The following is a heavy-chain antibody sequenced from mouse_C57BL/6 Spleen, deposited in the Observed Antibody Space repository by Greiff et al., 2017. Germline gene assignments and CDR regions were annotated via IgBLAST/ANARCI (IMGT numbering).Heavy chain of an antibody. CDR2: IDPSDSYT. D-gene: IGHD3-2*02. Sequence: QVQLQQPGAELVMPGASVKLSCKASGYTFTSYWMHWVKQRPGQGLEWIGEIDPSDSYTNYNQKFKGKSTLTVDKSSSKAYMQLSSLTSEDSAVYYCARWTAHALCFDYWGQGTTLTVSS. CDR1: GYTFTSYW. V-gene: IGHV1-69*01. J-gene: IGHJ2*01. CDR3: ARWTAHALCFDY.